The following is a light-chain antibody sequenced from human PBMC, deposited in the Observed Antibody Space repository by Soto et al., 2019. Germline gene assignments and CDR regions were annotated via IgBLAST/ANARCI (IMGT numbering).Light chain of an antibody. CDR3: QQRSNWQGIT. CDR2: DAS. J-gene: IGKJ5*01. CDR1: QSVSSY. Sequence: EIVLTQSPATLSLSPGERATLSCRASQSVSSYLAWYQQKPGQAPRLLIYDASNRATGIPARFSGNGSGTDFTLTISSLEPEDFAVYYCQQRSNWQGITFGQGTRLEIK. V-gene: IGKV3-11*01.